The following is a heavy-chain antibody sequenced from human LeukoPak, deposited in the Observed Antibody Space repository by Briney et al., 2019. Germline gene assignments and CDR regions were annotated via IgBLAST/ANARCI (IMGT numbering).Heavy chain of an antibody. V-gene: IGHV2-70*16. CDR3: ARIQAMRVEAATPYYYYYLDV. CDR2: IDWDDDK. D-gene: IGHD2-15*01. J-gene: IGHJ6*03. Sequence: SGPVLVKPTQTLTLTCTFSGFSPNTNGMCVSWIRQTPGKALEWLARIDWDDDKFYRTSLKTRLTIAKDTAKNQVVLTMTNMDPVDTGTYYCARIQAMRVEAATPYYYYYLDVWGKGTTVTVSS. CDR1: GFSPNTNGMC.